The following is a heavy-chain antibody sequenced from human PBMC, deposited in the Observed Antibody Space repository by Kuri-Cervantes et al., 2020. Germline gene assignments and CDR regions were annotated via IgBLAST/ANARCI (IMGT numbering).Heavy chain of an antibody. J-gene: IGHJ4*02. CDR1: GYTFTSYA. CDR3: ARDEYCSGGSCYPANKNFDY. D-gene: IGHD2-15*01. V-gene: IGHV1-3*01. Sequence: ASVKVSCKASGYTFTSYAMHWVRQAPGQRLEWMGWINAGNGNTKYSQKFQGRVTITRDTSASTAYMELRSLRSDDTAVYYCARDEYCSGGSCYPANKNFDYWGQGTLVTVSS. CDR2: INAGNGNT.